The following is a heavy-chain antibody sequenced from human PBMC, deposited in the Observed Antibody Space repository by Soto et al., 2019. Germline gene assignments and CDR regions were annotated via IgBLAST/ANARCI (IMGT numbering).Heavy chain of an antibody. CDR1: GLTVSNKY. Sequence: GGSLRLSCAASGLTVSNKYMSWVRQAPGKGLEWVSVIYSGGRTYYADSVKGRFTISRDNSKNTLYLQMNSLRAEDTAVYHCATRPSGDYPYFDYWGQGTLVTVSS. V-gene: IGHV3-66*01. J-gene: IGHJ4*02. D-gene: IGHD4-17*01. CDR3: ATRPSGDYPYFDY. CDR2: IYSGGRT.